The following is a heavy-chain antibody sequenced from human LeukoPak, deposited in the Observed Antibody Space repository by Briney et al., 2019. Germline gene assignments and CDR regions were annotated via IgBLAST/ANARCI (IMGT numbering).Heavy chain of an antibody. V-gene: IGHV4-31*03. Sequence: SETLSLTCTVSGGSISSGGYYWSRIRQHPGKGLEWIGYIYYSGSTYYNPSLKSRVTISVDTSKNQFSLKLSSVTAADTAVYYCARARRITMVRGSPPFDYWGQGTLVTVSS. CDR3: ARARRITMVRGSPPFDY. D-gene: IGHD3-10*01. CDR1: GGSISSGGYY. J-gene: IGHJ4*02. CDR2: IYYSGST.